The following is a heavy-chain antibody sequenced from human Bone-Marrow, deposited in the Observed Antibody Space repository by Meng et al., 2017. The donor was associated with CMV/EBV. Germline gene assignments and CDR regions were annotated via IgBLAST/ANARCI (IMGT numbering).Heavy chain of an antibody. D-gene: IGHD2-2*01. CDR3: ARLIFIPAAPLAGFDY. V-gene: IGHV4-39*01. CDR1: GGSISSSSYY. Sequence: ESLKISCTVSGGSISSSSYYWGWIRQPPGKGLEWIGSIYYSGSTYYNPSLMSRVTISVDTSKNQFSLKLSSLTAADTAVYYCARLIFIPAAPLAGFDYWGQGTLITVSS. CDR2: IYYSGST. J-gene: IGHJ4*02.